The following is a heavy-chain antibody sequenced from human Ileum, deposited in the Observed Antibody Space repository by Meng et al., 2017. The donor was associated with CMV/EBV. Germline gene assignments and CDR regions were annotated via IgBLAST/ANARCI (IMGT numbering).Heavy chain of an antibody. J-gene: IGHJ4*02. D-gene: IGHD3-3*01. CDR2: IYYNGIT. CDR3: ARVITIFGVVIFDY. V-gene: IGHV4-39*07. Sequence: SGGSISRSPHYWGWIRQSPGKGLESIGAIYYNGITNYNPSLKSRVTISVDTSKNQFSLKLSSVTAADTAVYYCARVITIFGVVIFDYWGQGTLVTVSS. CDR1: GGSISRSPHY.